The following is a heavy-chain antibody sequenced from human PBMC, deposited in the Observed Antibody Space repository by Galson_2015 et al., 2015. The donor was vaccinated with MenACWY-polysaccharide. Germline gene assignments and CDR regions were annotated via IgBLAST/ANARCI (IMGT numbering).Heavy chain of an antibody. CDR3: AKEEFHSANQFRWIDS. D-gene: IGHD1-26*01. J-gene: IGHJ4*02. Sequence: SLRLSCAASGFTFSTYGMSWVRQVPGKGLEWVSDISDSGGDPWLIDSVKGRFTISRDNSKNTLFLQMDSLRAEDAAMYYCAKEEFHSANQFRWIDSWGQGTLVAVSS. CDR1: GFTFSTYG. CDR2: ISDSGGDP. V-gene: IGHV3-23*01.